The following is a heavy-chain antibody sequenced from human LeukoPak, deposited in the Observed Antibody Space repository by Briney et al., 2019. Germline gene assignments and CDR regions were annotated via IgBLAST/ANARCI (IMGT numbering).Heavy chain of an antibody. V-gene: IGHV3-23*01. D-gene: IGHD1-26*01. CDR2: ISGSGGST. CDR1: GFTFSSYA. J-gene: IGHJ4*02. Sequence: GGSLRLSCAASGFTFSSYAMSWVRQAPGKGLEWVSAISGSGGSTYYADSVKGRFTISRDNSKNTLYLQMNSLRAEDTAEYYCATQGEMGAFYFDYWGQGTLVTVSS. CDR3: ATQGEMGAFYFDY.